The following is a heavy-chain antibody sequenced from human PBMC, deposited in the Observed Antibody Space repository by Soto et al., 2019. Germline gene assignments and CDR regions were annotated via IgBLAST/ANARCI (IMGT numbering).Heavy chain of an antibody. V-gene: IGHV1-8*01. CDR3: YTMAYYYGMDV. Sequence: QVQLVQSGAEVKKPGASVKVSCKASGYSFTSFDINWVRQATGQGLEWMGWMNPNSGNTGYAQKFQGRVTMTRNTSISTAYMELSSLRSEDTAVYYCYTMAYYYGMDVWGQGTTVTVSS. CDR2: MNPNSGNT. CDR1: GYSFTSFD. D-gene: IGHD2-8*01. J-gene: IGHJ6*02.